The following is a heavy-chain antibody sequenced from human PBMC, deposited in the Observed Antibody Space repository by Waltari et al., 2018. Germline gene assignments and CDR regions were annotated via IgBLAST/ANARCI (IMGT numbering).Heavy chain of an antibody. J-gene: IGHJ4*02. D-gene: IGHD6-13*01. Sequence: QVQLQQWGAGLLKPSETLSLTCAVYGGSFSGYYWSWIRQPPGKGLEWIGEINHSGSTDYNPPLNGRVTISVDTSKNQFSRELGSVTAADTAVYYCARGPAWRGSWYYFDYWGQGTLVTVSS. CDR3: ARGPAWRGSWYYFDY. CDR1: GGSFSGYY. CDR2: INHSGST. V-gene: IGHV4-34*01.